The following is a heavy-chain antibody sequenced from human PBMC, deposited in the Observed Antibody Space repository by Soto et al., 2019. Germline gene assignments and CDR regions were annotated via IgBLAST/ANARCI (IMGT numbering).Heavy chain of an antibody. CDR1: GGSISSYY. V-gene: IGHV4-59*01. CDR3: ARGQAAAGPARNWFDP. D-gene: IGHD6-13*01. CDR2: IYYSGST. Sequence: SETLSLTCTVSGGSISSYYWSWIRQPPGKGLEWIGYIYYSGSTNYNPSLKGRVTISVDTSKNQFSLKLSSVTAADTAVYYCARGQAAAGPARNWFDPWGQGTLVTVSS. J-gene: IGHJ5*02.